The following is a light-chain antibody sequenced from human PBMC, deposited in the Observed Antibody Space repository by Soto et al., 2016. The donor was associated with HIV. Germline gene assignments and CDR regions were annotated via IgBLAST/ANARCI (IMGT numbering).Light chain of an antibody. CDR3: QQYYSTLLT. CDR2: AAS. CDR1: QGVSNS. J-gene: IGKJ4*01. V-gene: IGKV1-NL1*01. Sequence: DIQMTQSPSPLSASIGDRITITCRSSQGVSNSLAWYQQIPGKAPKLLVYAASTLQTGVPSRFSGSGSGTDFTLTITNLQPEDIATYYCQQYYSTLLTFGGGTNGGD.